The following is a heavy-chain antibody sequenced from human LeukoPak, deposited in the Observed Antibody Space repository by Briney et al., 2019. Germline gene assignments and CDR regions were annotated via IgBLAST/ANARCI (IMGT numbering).Heavy chain of an antibody. D-gene: IGHD6-19*01. V-gene: IGHV3-21*01. CDR3: ARRPIRIAVAGTFDY. J-gene: IGHJ4*02. CDR2: ISSSSSYI. Sequence: PGGSLRLSCAASGFTFSSYSMNWVRQALGKGLEWVSSISSSSSYIYYADSVKGRLTISRDNAKNSLYLQMNSLRAEDTAVYYCARRPIRIAVAGTFDYWGQGTLVTVSS. CDR1: GFTFSSYS.